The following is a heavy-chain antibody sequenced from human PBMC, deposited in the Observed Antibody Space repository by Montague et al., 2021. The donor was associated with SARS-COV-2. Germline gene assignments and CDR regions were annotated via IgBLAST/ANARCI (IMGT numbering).Heavy chain of an antibody. D-gene: IGHD2-21*01. Sequence: SLRLSCAASGFTFRSFWMSWVRRAPGKGLKWVANIKQDGSEKYYLDSVEGRFTISRDNAKNSLFLQMNSLRGDDTAVYYCVRALGGGDFDFWGQGTLVSVSS. V-gene: IGHV3-7*03. J-gene: IGHJ4*02. CDR2: IKQDGSEK. CDR3: VRALGGGDFDF. CDR1: GFTFRSFW.